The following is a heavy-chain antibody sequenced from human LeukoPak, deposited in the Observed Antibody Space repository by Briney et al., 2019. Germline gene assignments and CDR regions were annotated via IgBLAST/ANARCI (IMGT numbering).Heavy chain of an antibody. Sequence: GASVKVSCKASGYTFTGYYMHWVRQAPGQGLEGMGWINPNSGGTNYAQKFQGRVTMTRDTSISTAYMELSRLRSEDTAVYYCARRGGYCSGGSCYHLGYWGQGTLVTVSS. CDR1: GYTFTGYY. CDR3: ARRGGYCSGGSCYHLGY. D-gene: IGHD2-15*01. V-gene: IGHV1-2*02. CDR2: INPNSGGT. J-gene: IGHJ4*02.